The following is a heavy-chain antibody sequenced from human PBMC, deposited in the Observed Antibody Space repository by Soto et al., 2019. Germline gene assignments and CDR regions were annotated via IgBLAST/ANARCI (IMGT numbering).Heavy chain of an antibody. CDR1: GFTFSSYA. D-gene: IGHD4-17*01. V-gene: IGHV3-23*01. Sequence: EVQLLESGGGLVQPGGSLRLSCAASGFTFSSYAMSWVRQAPGKGLEWVSAISGSGGSTYYADSVKGRFTISRDNSKNTLYMQMNSLRAEDTAVYYCAKEGDYCDYEYYYYGMDVWGQGTTVTVSS. CDR2: ISGSGGST. CDR3: AKEGDYCDYEYYYYGMDV. J-gene: IGHJ6*02.